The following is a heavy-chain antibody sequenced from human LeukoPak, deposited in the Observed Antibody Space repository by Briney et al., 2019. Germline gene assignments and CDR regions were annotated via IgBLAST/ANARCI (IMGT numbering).Heavy chain of an antibody. CDR3: ARRTGVFYGSGSYYNVGRFDY. D-gene: IGHD3-10*01. J-gene: IGHJ4*02. V-gene: IGHV4-30-2*01. CDR2: IYHSGST. CDR1: GGSISSGGYS. Sequence: SQTLSLTCAVSGGSISSGGYSWSWIRQPPGKGLEWIGYIYHSGSTNYNPSLKSRVTISVDTSKNQFSLKLSSVTAADTAVYYCARRTGVFYGSGSYYNVGRFDYWGQGTLVTVSS.